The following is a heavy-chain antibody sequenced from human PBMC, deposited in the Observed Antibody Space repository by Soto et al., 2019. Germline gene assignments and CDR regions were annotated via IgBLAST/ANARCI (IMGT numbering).Heavy chain of an antibody. CDR1: GGTVASSHW. D-gene: IGHD2-21*02. CDR2: VYHTGDT. V-gene: IGHV4-4*02. Sequence: PSETLSLTCGVSGGTVASSHWWSWVRQSPGGGLEWIGNVYHTGDTNLNPSLQSRVTISVDKSNNPYSLRLNSLTDADTAVYFCAREIVTAGGNNYFDPWGTGNLVTVSS. CDR3: AREIVTAGGNNYFDP. J-gene: IGHJ5*02.